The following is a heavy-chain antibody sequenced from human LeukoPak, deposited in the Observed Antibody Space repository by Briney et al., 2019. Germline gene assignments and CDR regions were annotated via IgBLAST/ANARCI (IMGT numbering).Heavy chain of an antibody. V-gene: IGHV3-43*01. CDR1: GFTFDDYT. CDR2: ISWDGGST. J-gene: IGHJ1*01. CDR3: AKAPYYYDSSGYYLGYFQH. Sequence: PGRSLRLSCAASGFTFDDYTMHWVRQAPGKGLEWVSLISWDGGSTYYADSVKGRFTISRDNSKNSLYLQMNSLRTEDTALYYCAKAPYYYDSSGYYLGYFQHWGQGTLVTVSS. D-gene: IGHD3-22*01.